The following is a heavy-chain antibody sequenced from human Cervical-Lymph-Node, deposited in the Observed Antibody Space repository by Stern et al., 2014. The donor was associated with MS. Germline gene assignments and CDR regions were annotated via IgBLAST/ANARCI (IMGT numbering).Heavy chain of an antibody. Sequence: EVQLVQSGAEVKKPGESLKISCKGSGYSFTNYWIGWGRQMPGKGLEWMWIIHPGDSDIRDSPSFPRHVTISDHKSIRAPTLQWSSLKASDTAMYYCARHCAKREQCAFDYWGQGTLVTVSS. CDR1: GYSFTNYW. CDR2: IHPGDSDI. V-gene: IGHV5-51*01. D-gene: IGHD6-19*01. CDR3: ARHCAKREQCAFDY. J-gene: IGHJ4*02.